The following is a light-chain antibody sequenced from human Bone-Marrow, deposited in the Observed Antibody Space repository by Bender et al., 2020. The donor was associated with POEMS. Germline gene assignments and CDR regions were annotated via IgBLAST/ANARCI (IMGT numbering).Light chain of an antibody. J-gene: IGLJ2*01. V-gene: IGLV2-23*02. Sequence: QSALTQPASVSGSPGQSLSISCTGTSSDFVSWYQQHPGKAPKLIIFEVNKRPSGVSNRFSGSKSGNTASLTISGLQAEDEADYYCCTYAGSRLFGGGTKLTVL. CDR3: CTYAGSRL. CDR1: SSDF. CDR2: EVN.